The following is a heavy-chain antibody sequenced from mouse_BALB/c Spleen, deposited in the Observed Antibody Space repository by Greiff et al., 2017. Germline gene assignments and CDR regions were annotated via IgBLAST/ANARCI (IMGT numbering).Heavy chain of an antibody. CDR2: ISTYYGNT. CDR1: SYTFTDYA. CDR3: ASSPVYCDCSWFAY. V-gene: IGHV1-67*01. Sequence: VQLQQSGPELVRPGVSVKISCKGSSYTFTDYATHWVNQSLAKSLEGIGVISTYYGNTNYTQKFTCKATLTVDNSSSTAYMELRGLTSEDSAVYYCASSPVYCDCSWFAYWGQGTLVTVSA. D-gene: IGHD2-4*01. J-gene: IGHJ3*01.